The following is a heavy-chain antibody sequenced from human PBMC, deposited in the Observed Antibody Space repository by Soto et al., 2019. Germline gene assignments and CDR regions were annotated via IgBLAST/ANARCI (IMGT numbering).Heavy chain of an antibody. V-gene: IGHV3-30*18. Sequence: PGGSLRLSCAASGFTFSSYGMHWVRQAPGKGLEWVAVISYDGSNKYYADSVKGRFTISRDNSKNTLYLQMNSLRAEDTAVYYCAKAEGSIVVVPAALFGMDVWGQGTTVTVSS. J-gene: IGHJ6*02. CDR1: GFTFSSYG. D-gene: IGHD2-2*01. CDR3: AKAEGSIVVVPAALFGMDV. CDR2: ISYDGSNK.